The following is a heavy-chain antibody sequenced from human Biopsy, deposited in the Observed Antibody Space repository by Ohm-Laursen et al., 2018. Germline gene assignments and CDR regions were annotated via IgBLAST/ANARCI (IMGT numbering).Heavy chain of an antibody. CDR2: IYTSGIT. V-gene: IGHV4-4*07. J-gene: IGHJ5*02. CDR1: GGSLSSYS. CDR3: ARDRDRRGWFDP. Sequence: DTLSLTCTVSGGSLSSYSWSWIRQPPGKGLEWIGQIYTSGITNYNPSLKSRVTMSVDTSKNKFSLRVSSVTAADTAVYYCARDRDRRGWFDPWGQGTLVTVSS. D-gene: IGHD1-14*01.